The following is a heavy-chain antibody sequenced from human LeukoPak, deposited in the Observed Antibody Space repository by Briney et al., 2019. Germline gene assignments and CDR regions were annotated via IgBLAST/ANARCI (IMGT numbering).Heavy chain of an antibody. CDR3: ARDSSSGWAIRYYYYYMDV. D-gene: IGHD6-19*01. CDR1: GFTFSSYS. CDR2: ISSSSSYI. Sequence: PGGSLRLSCAASGFTFSSYSMNWARQAPGKGLEWVSSISSSSSYIYYADSVKGRFTISRDNAKNSLYLQMNSLRAEDTAVYYCARDSSSGWAIRYYYYYMDVWGKGTTVTVSS. V-gene: IGHV3-21*01. J-gene: IGHJ6*03.